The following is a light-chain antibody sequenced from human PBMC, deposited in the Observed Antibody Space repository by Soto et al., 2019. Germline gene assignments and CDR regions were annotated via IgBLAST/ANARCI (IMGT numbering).Light chain of an antibody. CDR1: SSDVGAYKY. J-gene: IGLJ1*01. CDR2: EVN. V-gene: IGLV2-8*01. CDR3: TSYASRNSYV. Sequence: QSALTQPPSASGSPGQSVTISCTGTSSDVGAYKYVSWYQQHPGKAPKLMIYEVNKRPSGVPDRFSGSQSGNTASLTVSGLQAEDEADYYCTSYASRNSYVFGTGTKVTVL.